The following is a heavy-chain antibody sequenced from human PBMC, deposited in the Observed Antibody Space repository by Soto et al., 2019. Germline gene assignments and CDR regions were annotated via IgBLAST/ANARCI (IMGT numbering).Heavy chain of an antibody. Sequence: KDSCKASGCTFSSYAISWVRQAPGQGLEWMGGIIPIFGTANYAQKFQGRVTITADESTSTAYMELSSLRSEDTAVYYCARVSEYYDILTRQALGGVFEYRGKGTL. CDR3: ARVSEYYDILTRQALGGVFEY. CDR1: GCTFSSYA. V-gene: IGHV1-69*01. CDR2: IIPIFGTA. D-gene: IGHD3-9*01. J-gene: IGHJ4*02.